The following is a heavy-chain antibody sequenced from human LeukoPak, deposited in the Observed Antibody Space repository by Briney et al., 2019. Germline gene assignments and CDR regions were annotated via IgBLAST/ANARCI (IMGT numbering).Heavy chain of an antibody. J-gene: IGHJ3*02. CDR3: VRHAYYVFDI. CDR2: IKKQGSEK. D-gene: IGHD3-10*01. V-gene: IGHV3-7*01. CDR1: GFTFDHYA. Sequence: GGSLRLSCAASGFTFDHYAMHWVRQAPGKGLEWVANIKKQGSEKYYVDSVKGRFTIARDNAKNSLYLQMNNLRAEDTAMYYCVRHAYYVFDIWGQGTMVTVSS.